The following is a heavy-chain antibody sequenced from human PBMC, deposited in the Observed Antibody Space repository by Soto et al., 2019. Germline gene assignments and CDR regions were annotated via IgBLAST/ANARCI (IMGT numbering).Heavy chain of an antibody. Sequence: QVQLVQSGAEVKKPGASVKVSCKASGYTFTSYDINWVRQATGQGLAWMGWMNPNSGNTGYAQKFQGRVTMTRDNSISTAYMELSSLRSEDTAVYYCARERTGTSSMDVWGQGTTVTVSS. V-gene: IGHV1-8*01. CDR3: ARERTGTSSMDV. CDR2: MNPNSGNT. J-gene: IGHJ6*02. D-gene: IGHD1-1*01. CDR1: GYTFTSYD.